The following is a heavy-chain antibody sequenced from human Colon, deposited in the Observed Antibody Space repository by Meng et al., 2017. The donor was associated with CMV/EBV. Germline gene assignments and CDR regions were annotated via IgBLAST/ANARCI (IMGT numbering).Heavy chain of an antibody. CDR2: ILPIFRTP. CDR1: GGPFSRYT. D-gene: IGHD3-22*01. V-gene: IGHV1-69*05. CDR3: AGISEANSGYFSI. J-gene: IGHJ1*01. Sequence: SVKVSCKASGGPFSRYTFSWVRQAPGQGLEWLGGILPIFRTPNYAQKFQGRVTVSTDASAAIVYMELSSLRSEDTAVYFCAGISEANSGYFSIWGQGTLVTVSS.